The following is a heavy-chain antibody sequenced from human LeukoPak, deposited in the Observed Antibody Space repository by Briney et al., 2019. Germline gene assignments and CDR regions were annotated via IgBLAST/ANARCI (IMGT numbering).Heavy chain of an antibody. V-gene: IGHV3-23*01. Sequence: GGSLRLSCAASGFTFSSYAMSWVRQAPGKGLERVSASSGSGGSPYYADSVKGRFTISRDNSKNTLYLQMNSLRAEDTAVYYCAKDSSLHYYDSTGDFDYWGQGTLVTVSS. D-gene: IGHD3-22*01. CDR1: GFTFSSYA. CDR2: SSGSGGSP. CDR3: AKDSSLHYYDSTGDFDY. J-gene: IGHJ4*02.